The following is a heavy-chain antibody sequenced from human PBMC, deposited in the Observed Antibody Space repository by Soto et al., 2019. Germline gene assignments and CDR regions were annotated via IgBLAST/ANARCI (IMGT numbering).Heavy chain of an antibody. CDR1: GFIFSTYI. Sequence: EVQLVESGGGMVQPGGSLRLSCAASGFIFSTYIMNWVRQAPGKGLEWVSYISTRTSTIYYAHSVKGRFTISRDNAKYSLYLQMNSLRDEDTAVYFCARDGRARSAYSSDYYYCSGMHVWGQGTTVTVSS. CDR3: ARDGRARSAYSSDYYYCSGMHV. V-gene: IGHV3-48*02. D-gene: IGHD3-3*01. CDR2: ISTRTSTI. J-gene: IGHJ6*02.